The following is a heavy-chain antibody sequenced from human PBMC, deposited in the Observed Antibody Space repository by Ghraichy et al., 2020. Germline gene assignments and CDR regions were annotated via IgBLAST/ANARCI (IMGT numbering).Heavy chain of an antibody. Sequence: SETLSLTCAVYGGSFSGYYWSWIRQPPGKGLEWIGEINHSGSTNYNPSLKSRVTISVDTSKNQFSLKLSSVTAADTAVYYCARVRSRITIFGVVKRHDAFDIWGQGTMVTVSS. CDR2: INHSGST. V-gene: IGHV4-34*01. CDR3: ARVRSRITIFGVVKRHDAFDI. CDR1: GGSFSGYY. D-gene: IGHD3-3*01. J-gene: IGHJ3*02.